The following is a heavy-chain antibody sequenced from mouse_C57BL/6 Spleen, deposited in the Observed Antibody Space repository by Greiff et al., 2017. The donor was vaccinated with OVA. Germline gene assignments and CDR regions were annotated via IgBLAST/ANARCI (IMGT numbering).Heavy chain of an antibody. V-gene: IGHV1-55*01. CDR1: GYTFTSYW. D-gene: IGHD4-1*01. CDR2: IYPGSGST. Sequence: QVQLQQPGAELVKPGASVKLSCKASGYTFTSYWITWVKQRPGQGLEWIGDIYPGSGSTNYNEKFKGKATLTVDKSSSTAYMQLSSLTSEDSAVYDCAGGANGDDYWGQGTTLTVSS. CDR3: AGGANGDDY. J-gene: IGHJ2*01.